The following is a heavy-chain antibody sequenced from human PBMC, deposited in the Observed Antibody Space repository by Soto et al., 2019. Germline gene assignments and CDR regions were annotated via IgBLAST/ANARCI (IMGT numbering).Heavy chain of an antibody. Sequence: QAHLVESGGGVVQPGRSLRLSCAASGFTFTSYGMHWVRQAPGTRLEWVAVISYDGGLQHYADSVKGRFTISRDNSKNLVLLQMSSLIAEEPSVYYCVSDRGYGHASVPYSWGQGTLVSVSS. V-gene: IGHV3-30*03. CDR3: VSDRGYGHASVPYS. CDR1: GFTFTSYG. CDR2: ISYDGGLQ. J-gene: IGHJ4*02. D-gene: IGHD5-18*01.